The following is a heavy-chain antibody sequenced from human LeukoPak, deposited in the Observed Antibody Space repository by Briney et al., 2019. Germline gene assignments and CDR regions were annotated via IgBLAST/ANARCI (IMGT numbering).Heavy chain of an antibody. V-gene: IGHV3-21*01. D-gene: IGHD3-3*01. CDR3: ARDLRYDFWRRLLFSGMDV. J-gene: IGHJ6*02. CDR2: ISSSSSYI. Sequence: GGSLRLSCAASGFIVSGDFMSWVRQAPGKGLEWVSSISSSSSYIYYADSVKGRFTISRDNAKNSLYLQMNSLRAEDTAVYYCARDLRYDFWRRLLFSGMDVWGQGTTVTVSS. CDR1: GFIVSGDF.